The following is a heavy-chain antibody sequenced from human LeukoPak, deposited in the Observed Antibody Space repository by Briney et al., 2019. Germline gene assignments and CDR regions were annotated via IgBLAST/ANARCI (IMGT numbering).Heavy chain of an antibody. CDR3: ARSMFAYYYDSSGYPPLGG. V-gene: IGHV1-18*01. D-gene: IGHD3-22*01. CDR1: GYTFTSYG. J-gene: IGHJ4*02. CDR2: ISAYNGNT. Sequence: GASVKVSCKASGYTFTSYGISWVRQAPGQGLEWMEWISAYNGNTNYAQKLQGRVTMTTDTSTSTAYMELRSLRSDDTAVYYCARSMFAYYYDSSGYPPLGGWGQGTLVTVSS.